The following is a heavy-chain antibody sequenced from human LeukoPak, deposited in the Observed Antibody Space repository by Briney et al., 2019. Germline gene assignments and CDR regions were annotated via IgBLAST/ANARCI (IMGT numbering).Heavy chain of an antibody. Sequence: GGSLRLSCAASGFTFSDYYMSWIRQAPGKGLEWVSYISSSSSTIYYADSVKGRFTISRDNAENSLYLQMNSLRAEDTAVYYCARDRGGSYSLPFDYWGQGTLVTVSS. CDR3: ARDRGGSYSLPFDY. V-gene: IGHV3-11*04. D-gene: IGHD1-26*01. J-gene: IGHJ4*02. CDR2: ISSSSSTI. CDR1: GFTFSDYY.